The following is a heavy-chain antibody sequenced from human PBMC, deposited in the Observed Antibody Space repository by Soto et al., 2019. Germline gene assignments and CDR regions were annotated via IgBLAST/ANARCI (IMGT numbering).Heavy chain of an antibody. CDR1: GFTFSSYA. Sequence: GGSLRLSCAASGFTFSSYAMSWVRQAPGKGLEWVSAISGSGGSTYYADSVKGRFTISRDNSKNTLYLQMNSLRAEDTAVYYCAKDGWSGYFNYYYYGMDVWGQGTTVTVSS. D-gene: IGHD3-3*01. CDR3: AKDGWSGYFNYYYYGMDV. J-gene: IGHJ6*02. CDR2: ISGSGGST. V-gene: IGHV3-23*01.